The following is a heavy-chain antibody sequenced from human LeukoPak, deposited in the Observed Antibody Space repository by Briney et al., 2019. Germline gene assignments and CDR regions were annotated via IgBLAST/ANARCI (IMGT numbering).Heavy chain of an antibody. CDR3: ARATSITMVRGVPSYFDY. J-gene: IGHJ4*02. D-gene: IGHD3-10*01. CDR1: GGSISSGGYY. Sequence: TLSLTCTVSGGSISSGGYYWSWIRQHPGKGLEWIGYIYYSGSTYYNPPLKSRVTISVDTSKNQFSLKLISVTAADTAVYYCARATSITMVRGVPSYFDYWGQGTLVTVSS. V-gene: IGHV4-31*03. CDR2: IYYSGST.